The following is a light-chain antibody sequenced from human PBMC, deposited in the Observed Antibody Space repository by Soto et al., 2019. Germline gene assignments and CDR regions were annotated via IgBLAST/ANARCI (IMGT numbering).Light chain of an antibody. CDR2: KAS. J-gene: IGKJ1*01. CDR1: HTISSW. Sequence: DIQMTQSPSTLSGSVGDRVSITCRASHTISSWLAWYQHKPGKAPNLLIYKASTLKSGVPSRFRGSRSGKEXTLNISSLQPDDFATYYCQHYNSYSEALGQGTNVDIK. V-gene: IGKV1-5*03. CDR3: QHYNSYSEA.